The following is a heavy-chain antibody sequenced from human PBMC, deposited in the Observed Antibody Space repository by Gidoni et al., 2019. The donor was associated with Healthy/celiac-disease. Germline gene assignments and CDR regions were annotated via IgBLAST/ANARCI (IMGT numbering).Heavy chain of an antibody. CDR1: GYTFTIYY. D-gene: IGHD2-2*01. V-gene: IGHV1-46*01. J-gene: IGHJ6*02. CDR3: ARDIVVVPAAKRDYYYYYGMDV. Sequence: QVQLVQSGAEVKKPGASVKVSCKASGYTFTIYYMPWLRQAPGQGLEWMGIINPRGGSTSYAQKFQGRVTMTRDTSTSTVYMELSSLRTEDTAVYYCARDIVVVPAAKRDYYYYYGMDVWGQGTTVTVSS. CDR2: INPRGGST.